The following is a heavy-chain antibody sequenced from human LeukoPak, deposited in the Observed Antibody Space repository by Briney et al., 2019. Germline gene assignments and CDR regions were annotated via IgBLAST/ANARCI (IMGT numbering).Heavy chain of an antibody. CDR1: GYTFTGYY. V-gene: IGHV1-2*06. J-gene: IGHJ6*03. CDR2: INPNSGGT. Sequence: GASVKVSCKASGYTFTGYYMHWVRQAPGQGLEWMGRINPNSGGTNYAQKFQGRVTMTRDTSISTAYMELGRLRSDDTAVYYCAREGGILTGYEDYMDVWGKGTTVTVSS. D-gene: IGHD3-9*01. CDR3: AREGGILTGYEDYMDV.